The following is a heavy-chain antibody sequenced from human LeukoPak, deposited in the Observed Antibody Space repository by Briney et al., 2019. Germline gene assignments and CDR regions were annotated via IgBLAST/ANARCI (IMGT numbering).Heavy chain of an antibody. CDR2: IKQDGSEK. CDR1: GFTFTGYW. CDR3: AKNRPNDSSGWYI. V-gene: IGHV3-7*01. Sequence: GGSLRLSCAASGFTFTGYWMSWVRQAPGKGLEWVANIKQDGSEKYYVDSVKGRFTISRDNAKNSLYLQMNSLRAEDTAVYYCAKNRPNDSSGWYIWGQGTLVTVSS. D-gene: IGHD6-19*01. J-gene: IGHJ4*02.